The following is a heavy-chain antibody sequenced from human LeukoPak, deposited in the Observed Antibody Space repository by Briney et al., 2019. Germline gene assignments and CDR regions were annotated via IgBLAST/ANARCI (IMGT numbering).Heavy chain of an antibody. CDR2: IDYRERT. D-gene: IGHD3-16*01. V-gene: IGHV4-39*01. CDR3: ANYVSGTMRDY. Sequence: SETLSLTCTVSGGSITTSGHYWGWIRQPPGKGLEWIGSIDYRERTTYNPSLNSRVTISADTSRNQFSLKLSSVTATDTAVYYCANYVSGTMRDYWGQGTLVTVSS. CDR1: GGSITTSGHY. J-gene: IGHJ4*02.